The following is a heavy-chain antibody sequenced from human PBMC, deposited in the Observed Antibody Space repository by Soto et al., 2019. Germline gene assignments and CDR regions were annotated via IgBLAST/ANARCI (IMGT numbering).Heavy chain of an antibody. D-gene: IGHD2-21*01. J-gene: IGHJ4*03. Sequence: QVQLVQSGAEVKKPGSSLKVSCKTSGVTFSTSGISWVRQGPGQGLEWMGGIIPLFGTPKYARKFQGRVSNTADDCATTTYLEFSGLSSAEPAIYYCARVSPSICGCGNWYRLDSYFDSWGQGSQVVVSS. CDR3: ARVSPSICGCGNWYRLDSYFDS. V-gene: IGHV1-69*01. CDR1: GVTFSTSG. CDR2: IIPLFGTP.